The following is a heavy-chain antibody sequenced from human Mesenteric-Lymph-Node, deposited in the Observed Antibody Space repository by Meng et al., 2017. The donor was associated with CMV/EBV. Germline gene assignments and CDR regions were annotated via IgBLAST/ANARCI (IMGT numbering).Heavy chain of an antibody. CDR1: GFTFRSYG. CDR2: IQYDGSDK. Sequence: GESLKISCAASGFTFRSYGMHWVRQAPGKGLEWVSFIQYDGSDKYHADSVKGRFTISRDNSKNTLYLQMNSLRAEDTAVYYCAREDIVATILHYYYYYGMDVWGQGTTVTVSS. D-gene: IGHD5-12*01. V-gene: IGHV3-30*02. CDR3: AREDIVATILHYYYYYGMDV. J-gene: IGHJ6*02.